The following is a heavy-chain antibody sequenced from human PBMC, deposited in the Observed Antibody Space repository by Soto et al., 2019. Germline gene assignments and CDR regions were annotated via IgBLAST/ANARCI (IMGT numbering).Heavy chain of an antibody. Sequence: GESLKISCAASGFTFDDYGMSWVRQAPGKGLEWVSGINWNGGSTGYADSVKGRFTISRDNAKNSLYLQMNSLRAEDTALYHCAREGDTAMVDAFDIWGQGTMVTVSS. D-gene: IGHD5-18*01. J-gene: IGHJ3*02. V-gene: IGHV3-20*01. CDR1: GFTFDDYG. CDR3: AREGDTAMVDAFDI. CDR2: INWNGGST.